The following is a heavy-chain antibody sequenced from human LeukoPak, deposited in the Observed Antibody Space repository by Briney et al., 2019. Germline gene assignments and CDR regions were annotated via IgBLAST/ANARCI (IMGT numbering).Heavy chain of an antibody. CDR1: GYTFTSYY. CDR2: INPSGGST. Sequence: GASVKVSCKASGYTFTSYYMHWVRQAPGQGLEWMGIINPSGGSTSYAQKFQGRVTMTRDTSISTAYMELSRLRSDDTAVYYCARDLGSGFHNFDYWGQGTLVTVSS. V-gene: IGHV1-46*01. CDR3: ARDLGSGFHNFDY. J-gene: IGHJ4*02. D-gene: IGHD6-19*01.